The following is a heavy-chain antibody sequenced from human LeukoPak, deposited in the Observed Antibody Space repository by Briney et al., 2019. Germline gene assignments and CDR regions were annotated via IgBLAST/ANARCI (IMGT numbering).Heavy chain of an antibody. CDR3: TKNTGDFDI. CDR2: VKSVAEGGTS. CDR1: SLIFSHAW. Sequence: GGSLRLSCVFPSLIFSHAWTSWVRQAPGKGLEWVGRVKSVAEGGTSENGKPVKGRFTISRDDSKKTVYLQMHNLSTEDTGLYYCTKNTGDFDIWGQGTMVIVSS. J-gene: IGHJ3*02. D-gene: IGHD2-21*01. V-gene: IGHV3-15*07.